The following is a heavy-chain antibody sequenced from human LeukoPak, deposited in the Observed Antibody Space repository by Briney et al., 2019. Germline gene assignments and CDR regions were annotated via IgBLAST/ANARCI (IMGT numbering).Heavy chain of an antibody. J-gene: IGHJ6*03. CDR1: GFSVSTYY. V-gene: IGHV3-66*02. CDR2: IYSDGNT. CDR3: ARARSRCTYGVCRSDYYYYMDV. Sequence: PGGSLRLSFAASGFSVSTYYMDWVRQATGKGLEWVSVIYSDGNTQYADSVKGRFTISRDDSKNTLYLQMNSLKAEDTAVYYCARARSRCTYGVCRSDYYYYMDVWGKGTTVTVSS. D-gene: IGHD2-8*01.